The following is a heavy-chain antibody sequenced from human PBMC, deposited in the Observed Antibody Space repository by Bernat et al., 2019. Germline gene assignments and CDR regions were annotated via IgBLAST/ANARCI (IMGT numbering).Heavy chain of an antibody. CDR2: IYYSGST. J-gene: IGHJ2*01. CDR1: GGSISSYY. Sequence: QVQLPESGPGLVKPSETLSLTCTVSGGSISSYYWSWIRQPPGKGLEWIGYIYYSGSTNDNPSLKSRVTISVDTSRNQCSLRLGSVAAAGTAVYYCARGWGYLDLWGRGTLVTVSS. D-gene: IGHD3-16*01. CDR3: ARGWGYLDL. V-gene: IGHV4-59*12.